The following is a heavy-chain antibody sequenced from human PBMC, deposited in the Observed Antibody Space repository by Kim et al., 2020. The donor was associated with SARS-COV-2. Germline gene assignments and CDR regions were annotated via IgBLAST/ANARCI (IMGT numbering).Heavy chain of an antibody. CDR2: ISSSSSYT. J-gene: IGHJ4*02. CDR1: GFTFSDYY. D-gene: IGHD2-15*01. CDR3: ARDRRGWWLDY. V-gene: IGHV3-11*05. Sequence: GGSLRLSCAASGFTFSDYYMSWIRQAPGKGLEWVSYISSSSSYTNYADSVKGRFTISRDNAKNSLYLQMNSLRAEDTAVYYCARDRRGWWLDYWGQGTLVTVSS.